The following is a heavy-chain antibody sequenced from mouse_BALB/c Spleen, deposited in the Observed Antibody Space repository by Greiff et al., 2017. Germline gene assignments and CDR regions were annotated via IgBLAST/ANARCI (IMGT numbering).Heavy chain of an antibody. D-gene: IGHD2-4*01. CDR3: TRLRDYACAY. CDR2: IYPGSGST. Sequence: LQQPGSELVRPGASVKLSCKASGYTFTSYWMHWVKQRPGQGLEWIGNIYPGSGSTNYDEKFKSKATLTVDTSSSTAYMQLSSLTSEDSAVYYCTRLRDYACAYWGQGTLVTVSA. J-gene: IGHJ3*01. V-gene: IGHV1S22*01. CDR1: GYTFTSYW.